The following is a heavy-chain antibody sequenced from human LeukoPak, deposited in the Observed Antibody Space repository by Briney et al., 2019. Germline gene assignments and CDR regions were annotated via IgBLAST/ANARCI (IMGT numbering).Heavy chain of an antibody. CDR2: IYYSGST. CDR3: ARVDPDSSSTLEVFDY. D-gene: IGHD6-6*01. CDR1: GGSVSSYY. J-gene: IGHJ4*02. V-gene: IGHV4-59*02. Sequence: SETLSLTCTVSGGSVSSYYWSWIRQPPGKGLEWIGYIYYSGSTNYNPSLKSRVTISVDTSKNQFSLKLSSVTAADTAVYYCARVDPDSSSTLEVFDYWGQGTLVTVSS.